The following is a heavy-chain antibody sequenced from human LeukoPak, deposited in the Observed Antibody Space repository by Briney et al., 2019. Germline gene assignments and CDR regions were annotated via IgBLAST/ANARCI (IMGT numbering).Heavy chain of an antibody. CDR2: IYSGENP. CDR3: ARTNFWSGH. CDR1: GFTVSSNY. J-gene: IGHJ4*02. D-gene: IGHD3-3*01. Sequence: TGGSLRLSCAASGFTVSSNYMSWVRQAPGKGLEWVSVIYSGENPYYADFVKGRFTISRDNSKNAVYLQMNSLRAEDTAVYYCARTNFWSGHWGQGTLVTVSS. V-gene: IGHV3-53*01.